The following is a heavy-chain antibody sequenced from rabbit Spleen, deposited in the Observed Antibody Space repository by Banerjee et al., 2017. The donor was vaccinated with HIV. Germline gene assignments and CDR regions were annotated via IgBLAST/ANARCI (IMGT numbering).Heavy chain of an antibody. Sequence: QEQLVESGGGLVKPGGTLTLTCKASGFSFSSSYDMCWVRQAPGKGLEWIGCIYTGNLKTYYASWAKGRFTISKTSSTTVTLQMTSLTAADTATYFCARDDALTHSYAFNLWGQGTLVTVS. CDR3: ARDDALTHSYAFNL. CDR1: GFSFSSSYD. V-gene: IGHV1S45*01. D-gene: IGHD4-1*01. J-gene: IGHJ4*01. CDR2: IYTGNLKT.